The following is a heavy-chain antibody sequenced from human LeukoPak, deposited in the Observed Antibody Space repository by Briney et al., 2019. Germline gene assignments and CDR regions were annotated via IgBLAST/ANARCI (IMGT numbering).Heavy chain of an antibody. V-gene: IGHV4-39*01. CDR3: ARLKVGYIARTLKRARGAFDI. D-gene: IGHD5-24*01. Sequence: SETLSLTCTVSGGSISSSSYYWVWIRQPPGKGLEWIGSIYYSGSTYYNPSLKSRVTISVDTSKTQFSLKLSSVTAADTAVYYCARLKVGYIARTLKRARGAFDIWGQGTMVTVSS. J-gene: IGHJ3*02. CDR1: GGSISSSSYY. CDR2: IYYSGST.